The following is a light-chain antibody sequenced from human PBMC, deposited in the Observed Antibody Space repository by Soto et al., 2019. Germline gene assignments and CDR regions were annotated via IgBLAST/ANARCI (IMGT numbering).Light chain of an antibody. Sequence: QPVLTQSPSASASLGASVKLTCTLSGGHSSYAIAWHQQQPGKGPRYLMKLDSDGSHNKGDGIPDRFSGSSSGAERYLTISGLQSEEEADYYCQTWGSGIPVVFGGGTQLTVL. CDR3: QTWGSGIPVV. V-gene: IGLV4-69*01. J-gene: IGLJ2*01. CDR1: GGHSSYA. CDR2: LDSDGSH.